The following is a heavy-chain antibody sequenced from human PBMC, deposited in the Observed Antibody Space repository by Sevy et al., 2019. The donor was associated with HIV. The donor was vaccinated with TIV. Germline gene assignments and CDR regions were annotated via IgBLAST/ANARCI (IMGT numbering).Heavy chain of an antibody. D-gene: IGHD3-10*01. J-gene: IGHJ6*02. Sequence: GGSLRLSCAASGFIFRNYNMNWVRQAPGKGLEWVSSISSSSGTIYYADSVKGRFTISRDNAKNSLYLQMSSLRADDTALYYCARVPSTGRYGMDVWGQGTTVTVSS. CDR1: GFIFRNYN. CDR2: ISSSSGTI. V-gene: IGHV3-48*01. CDR3: ARVPSTGRYGMDV.